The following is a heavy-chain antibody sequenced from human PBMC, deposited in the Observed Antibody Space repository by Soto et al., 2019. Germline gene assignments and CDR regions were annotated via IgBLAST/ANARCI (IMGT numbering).Heavy chain of an antibody. CDR2: IYYSGST. D-gene: IGHD3-10*01. J-gene: IGHJ5*02. Sequence: LSLTCTVAGGSISSYYWSWIRQPPGKGLEWIGYIYYSGSTNYNPSLKSRVTISVDTSKNQFSLKLSSVTAADTAVYYCARDPGYYGSGNNWFDPWGQGTLVTVSS. CDR1: GGSISSYY. V-gene: IGHV4-59*01. CDR3: ARDPGYYGSGNNWFDP.